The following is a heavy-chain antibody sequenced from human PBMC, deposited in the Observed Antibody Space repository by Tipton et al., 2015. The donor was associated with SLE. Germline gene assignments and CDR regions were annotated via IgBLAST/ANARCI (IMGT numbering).Heavy chain of an antibody. V-gene: IGHV3-73*01. Sequence: SLRLSCAASGFTFSASSSIHWVRQASGKGLEWIGRIRGKTNSYATAYAASVEGRFTISRDDSKSTAYLQMNCLKIDDTAVYYCTRPGFWGDKDDYWGQGTLVTVSS. CDR3: TRPGFWGDKDDY. CDR1: GFTFSASSS. D-gene: IGHD3-3*01. CDR2: IRGKTNSYAT. J-gene: IGHJ4*02.